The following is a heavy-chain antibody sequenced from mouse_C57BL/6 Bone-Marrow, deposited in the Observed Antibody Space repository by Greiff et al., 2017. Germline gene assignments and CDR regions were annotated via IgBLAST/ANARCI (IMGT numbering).Heavy chain of an antibody. Sequence: QVQLQQPGAELVKPGASVKLSCKASGYTFTSYWMQWVKQRPGQGLEWIGEIDPSDSYTNYNQKFKGKATLTVDTSSSTAYMQLSSLTSEDSAVYYCARSTVVAPSYYYAMDYWGQGTSVTVSS. D-gene: IGHD1-1*01. V-gene: IGHV1-50*01. CDR3: ARSTVVAPSYYYAMDY. J-gene: IGHJ4*01. CDR2: IDPSDSYT. CDR1: GYTFTSYW.